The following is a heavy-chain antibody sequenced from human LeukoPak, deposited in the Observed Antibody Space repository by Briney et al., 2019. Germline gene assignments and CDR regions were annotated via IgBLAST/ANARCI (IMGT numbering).Heavy chain of an antibody. CDR3: ARDLWNFYDDSGYNRDFDS. D-gene: IGHD3-22*01. Sequence: ASVKVSCKATSRISWVRQAPGQGLEGMGWIGTYGGDTYYAQKFQGRITVTTDTSTSTVYMELRNLRSDDTAVYYCARDLWNFYDDSGYNRDFDSWGQGTLATVSS. J-gene: IGHJ5*01. CDR2: IGTYGGDT. V-gene: IGHV1-18*01. CDR1: TSR.